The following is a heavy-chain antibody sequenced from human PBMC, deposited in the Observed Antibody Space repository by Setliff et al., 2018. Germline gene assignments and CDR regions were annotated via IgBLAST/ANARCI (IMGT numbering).Heavy chain of an antibody. V-gene: IGHV4-38-2*01. J-gene: IGHJ5*02. CDR1: GYSISSGYC. D-gene: IGHD1-26*01. CDR3: ARQAHDLKGGTTLFYWFDP. CDR2: ICHSGST. Sequence: ASETLSLTCDVSGYSISSGYCWGWIRQPPGKGLEWIGSICHSGSTHYNPSLKSRVTISVDTSKNEFSLKVSSVTAADTAVYYCARQAHDLKGGTTLFYWFDPWGQGTLVTSPQ.